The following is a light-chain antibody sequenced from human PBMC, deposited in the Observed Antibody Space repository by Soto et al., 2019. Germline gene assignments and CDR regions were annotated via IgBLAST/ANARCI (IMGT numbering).Light chain of an antibody. CDR1: QSVSSNY. Sequence: EIVLTQSPGTLSLSPGERATLSCRASQSVSSNYLAWYQQKPGQAPRLLIYGASSRATVIPDRFSGSGSGTDFTLIISRLEPEDFAVYYCQQYGSSLLTFGGGTKVDIK. J-gene: IGKJ4*01. CDR3: QQYGSSLLT. CDR2: GAS. V-gene: IGKV3-20*01.